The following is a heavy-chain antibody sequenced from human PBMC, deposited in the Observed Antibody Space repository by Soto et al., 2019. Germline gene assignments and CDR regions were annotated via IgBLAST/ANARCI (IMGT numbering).Heavy chain of an antibody. V-gene: IGHV1-69*04. J-gene: IGHJ6*02. Sequence: SVKVSCKASGGTFSSYTISWVRQAPGQGLEWMGRIIPILGIANYAQKFQGRVTITADKSTSTAYMELSSLRSEDTAVYYCARDLGISMVRGATYGMDGWGQGTTVTVSS. D-gene: IGHD3-10*01. CDR1: GGTFSSYT. CDR3: ARDLGISMVRGATYGMDG. CDR2: IIPILGIA.